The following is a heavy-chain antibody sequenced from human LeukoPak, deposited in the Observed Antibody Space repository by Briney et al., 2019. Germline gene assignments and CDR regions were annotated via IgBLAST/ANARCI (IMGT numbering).Heavy chain of an antibody. CDR2: IRSKANSYAT. J-gene: IGHJ4*02. CDR1: GLTFSGSA. V-gene: IGHV3-73*01. Sequence: GGSLKLSCAASGLTFSGSAMHWVRQASGKGLEWVGRIRSKANSYATAYVASVNGRFTISRDDSKNTAYLQMNSLKTEDTAVYYCLRQWDYGDYHFDYWGQGTLVTVSS. D-gene: IGHD4-17*01. CDR3: LRQWDYGDYHFDY.